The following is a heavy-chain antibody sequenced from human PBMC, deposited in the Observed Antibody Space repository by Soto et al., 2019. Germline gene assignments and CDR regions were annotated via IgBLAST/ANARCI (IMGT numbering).Heavy chain of an antibody. J-gene: IGHJ6*02. Sequence: GGSLRLSCAASGFTFSSYGMHWVRQAPGKGLEWVAVIWYDGSNKYYADSVKGRFTISRDNSKNTLYPQMNSLRAEDTAVYYCARVLQLWFRTYGMDVWGQGTTVTVSS. CDR2: IWYDGSNK. CDR3: ARVLQLWFRTYGMDV. CDR1: GFTFSSYG. D-gene: IGHD5-18*01. V-gene: IGHV3-33*01.